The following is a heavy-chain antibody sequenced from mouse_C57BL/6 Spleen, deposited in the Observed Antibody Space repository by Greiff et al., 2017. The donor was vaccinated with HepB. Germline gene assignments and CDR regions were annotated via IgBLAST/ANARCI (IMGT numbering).Heavy chain of an antibody. V-gene: IGHV5-17*01. CDR1: GFTFSDYG. CDR3: AREANWASDY. CDR2: ISSGSSTI. J-gene: IGHJ2*01. D-gene: IGHD4-1*01. Sequence: VQLKESGGGLVKPGGSLKLSCAASGFTFSDYGMHWVRQAPEKGLEWVAYISSGSSTIYYADTVKGRFTISRDNAKNTLFLQMTSLRSEDTAMYYCAREANWASDYWGQGTTLTVSS.